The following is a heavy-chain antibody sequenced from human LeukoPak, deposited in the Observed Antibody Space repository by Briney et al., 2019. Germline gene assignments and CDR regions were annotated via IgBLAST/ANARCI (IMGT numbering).Heavy chain of an antibody. J-gene: IGHJ5*02. Sequence: SGPTLVNPTQTLTLTCTFSGFSLSTSGVGVGWIRQPPGKALEWLALIYWNDDKRYSPSLKSRLTITKDTSKNQVVLTMTNMDPVDTARYYCAHSSEYCSSTSCYFSFDPWGQGTLVTVSS. CDR3: AHSSEYCSSTSCYFSFDP. V-gene: IGHV2-5*01. D-gene: IGHD2-2*01. CDR2: IYWNDDK. CDR1: GFSLSTSGVG.